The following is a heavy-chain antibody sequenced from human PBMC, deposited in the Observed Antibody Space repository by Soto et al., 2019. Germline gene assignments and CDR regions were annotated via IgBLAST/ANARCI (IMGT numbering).Heavy chain of an antibody. D-gene: IGHD3-3*01. J-gene: IGHJ3*02. Sequence: GGSLRLSCAASGFTFSSYSMIWVRQAPGKGLEWVSSISGSSDYIYYADSVKGRFTISRDNAKNSLYLQMNSLRAEDTAVYYCARDHNYDFWSGYYGHDAFDIWGQGTKVTVSS. V-gene: IGHV3-21*01. CDR3: ARDHNYDFWSGYYGHDAFDI. CDR1: GFTFSSYS. CDR2: ISGSSDYI.